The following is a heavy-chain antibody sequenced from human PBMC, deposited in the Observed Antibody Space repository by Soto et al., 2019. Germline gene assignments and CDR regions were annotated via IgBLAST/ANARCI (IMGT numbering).Heavy chain of an antibody. V-gene: IGHV3-33*01. CDR1: GFTFSSYG. D-gene: IGHD3-10*01. J-gene: IGHJ4*02. Sequence: QVQLVESGGGVVQPGRSLRLSCAASGFTFSSYGMHWVRQAPGKGLEWVAVIWYDGSNKYYADSVKGRFTISRDNSKNTLYLQRNSRRAEDTAVYYCASRGWGYWGQGTLVTVSS. CDR2: IWYDGSNK. CDR3: ASRGWGY.